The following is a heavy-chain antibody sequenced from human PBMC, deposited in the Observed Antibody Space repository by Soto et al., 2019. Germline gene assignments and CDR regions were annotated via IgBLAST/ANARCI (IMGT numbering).Heavy chain of an antibody. J-gene: IGHJ6*02. V-gene: IGHV4-30-2*06. CDR2: TYQSGSA. Sequence: PSETLSLTCTVSGGSITSGGYSWTWIRQSPGKGLEWIGYTYQSGSAYYNPSLKSRVTISVDRSKNQFSLNLTSATAADTAVYYCARDYYGMDVWGQGTTVT. CDR3: ARDYYGMDV. CDR1: GGSITSGGYS.